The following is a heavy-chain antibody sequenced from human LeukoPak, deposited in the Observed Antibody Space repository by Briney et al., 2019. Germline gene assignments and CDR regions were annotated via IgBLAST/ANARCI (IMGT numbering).Heavy chain of an antibody. CDR3: ARDPDEYYFDY. Sequence: GGSLRLSCAASGFTFSSYSMNWVRQAPGKGLEWVSSISGGSDYIYYADSVKGRFTISRDNAINSLYLQMNSLRAEDTAVYYCARDPDEYYFDYWGQGTLVTVSP. V-gene: IGHV3-21*04. CDR2: ISGGSDYI. J-gene: IGHJ4*02. CDR1: GFTFSSYS.